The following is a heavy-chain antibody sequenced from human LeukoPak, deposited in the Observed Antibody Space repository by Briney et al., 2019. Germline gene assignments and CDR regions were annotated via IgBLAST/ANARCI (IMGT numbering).Heavy chain of an antibody. V-gene: IGHV4-61*02. CDR1: GGSISSGSYY. CDR3: ARRVEVGATNGAFDI. D-gene: IGHD1-26*01. CDR2: IYTSGST. Sequence: SQTLSLTCTVSGGSISSGSYYWSWIRQPAEKGLEWIGRIYTSGSTNYNPSLKSRVTISVDTSKNQFSLKLSSVTAADTAVYYCARRVEVGATNGAFDIWGQGTMVTVSS. J-gene: IGHJ3*02.